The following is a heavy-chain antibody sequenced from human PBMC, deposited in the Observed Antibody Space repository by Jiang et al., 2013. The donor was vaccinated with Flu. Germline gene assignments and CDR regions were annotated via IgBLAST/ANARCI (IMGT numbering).Heavy chain of an antibody. V-gene: IGHV4-39*01. CDR1: GGSISSSSYY. CDR2: IYYSGST. CDR3: ARRDDYGAFDI. Sequence: SGSGLVKPSETLSLTCTVSGGSISSSSYYWGWIRQPPGKGLEWIGSIYYSGSTYYNPSLKSRVTISVDTSKNQFSLKLSSVTAADTAVYYCARRDDYGAFDIWGQGTMVTVSS. J-gene: IGHJ3*02. D-gene: IGHD4-17*01.